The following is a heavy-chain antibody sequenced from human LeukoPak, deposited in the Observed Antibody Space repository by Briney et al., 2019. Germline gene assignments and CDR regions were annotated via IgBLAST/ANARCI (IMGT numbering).Heavy chain of an antibody. V-gene: IGHV3-48*03. CDR1: GFTFRSYE. CDR3: AKMGYYDSSGYYYPLDAFDI. CDR2: LSSSGSAF. J-gene: IGHJ3*02. D-gene: IGHD3-22*01. Sequence: GGSLRLSCEDSGFTFRSYEMNWVRQAPGKGLEWIAYLSSSGSAFSYADSVKGRFTIARDNAKNTLYLQMNSLRAEDTAVYYCAKMGYYDSSGYYYPLDAFDIWGQGTMVTVSS.